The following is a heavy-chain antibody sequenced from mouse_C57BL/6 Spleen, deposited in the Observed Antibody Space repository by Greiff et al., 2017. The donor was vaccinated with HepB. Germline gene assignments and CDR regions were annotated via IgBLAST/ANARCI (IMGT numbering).Heavy chain of an antibody. V-gene: IGHV3-6*01. CDR3: ARDRPVAMDY. CDR1: GYSITSGYY. Sequence: EVKLQESGPGLVKPSQSLSLTCSVTGYSITSGYYWNWIRQFPGNKLEWMGYISYDGSNNYNPSLKNRISITRDTSKNQFFLKLNSVTTEDTATYYCARDRPVAMDYWGQGTSVTVSS. J-gene: IGHJ4*01. CDR2: ISYDGSN.